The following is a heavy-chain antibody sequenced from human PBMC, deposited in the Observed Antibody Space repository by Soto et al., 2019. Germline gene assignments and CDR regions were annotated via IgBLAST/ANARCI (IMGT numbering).Heavy chain of an antibody. CDR1: GYTFTGYY. V-gene: IGHV1-2*04. D-gene: IGHD2-2*01. CDR2: INPNSGGT. CDR3: ATSAGYCISTSCYGHYYYYGMDV. J-gene: IGHJ6*01. Sequence: ASVKVSCKASGYTFTGYYMHWVRQAPGQGLEWMGWINPNSGGTNYAQKFQGWVTMTRDTSISTAYMELSRLRSDDTAVYYCATSAGYCISTSCYGHYYYYGMDVWGPGTTVTVSS.